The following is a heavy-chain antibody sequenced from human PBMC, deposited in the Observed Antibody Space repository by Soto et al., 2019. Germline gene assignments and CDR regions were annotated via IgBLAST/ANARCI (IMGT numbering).Heavy chain of an antibody. J-gene: IGHJ4*02. CDR3: ARARNLRGRIDY. CDR2: INHSGST. Sequence: SETLSLTCAVYGGSFIGYYWSWIRQPPGKGLEWIGEINHSGSTNYNPSLKSRVTISVDTSKNQFSLKLSSVTAADTAVYYCARARNLRGRIDYWGQGTLVSVS. CDR1: GGSFIGYY. V-gene: IGHV4-34*01. D-gene: IGHD3-9*01.